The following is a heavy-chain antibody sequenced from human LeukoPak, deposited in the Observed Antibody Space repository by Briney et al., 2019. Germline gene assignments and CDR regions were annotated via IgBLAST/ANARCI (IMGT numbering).Heavy chain of an antibody. Sequence: EASVKVSCKASGYTFTSYDINWVRQATGQGLEWMGWMNPNSGNTGYAQKFQGRVTMTRNTSISTAYMELSSLRSEDTAVYYCARGRTAVAGRGVDYWGQGTLVTVSS. CDR3: ARGRTAVAGRGVDY. J-gene: IGHJ4*02. CDR2: MNPNSGNT. V-gene: IGHV1-8*01. D-gene: IGHD6-19*01. CDR1: GYTFTSYD.